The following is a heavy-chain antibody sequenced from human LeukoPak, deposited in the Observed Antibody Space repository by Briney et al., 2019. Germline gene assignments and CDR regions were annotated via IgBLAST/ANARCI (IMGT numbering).Heavy chain of an antibody. J-gene: IGHJ4*02. CDR1: EFTFSSYS. D-gene: IGHD3-10*02. Sequence: GGSLRLSCAASEFTFSSYSMNWVRQAPGKGLEWVASISNGGSATYYVDSVRGRFTISRDDAKNSLFLQMNGLRADDTAVYYCTRENYVPDSWGQGTLVTVSS. CDR2: ISNGGSAT. V-gene: IGHV3-7*03. CDR3: TRENYVPDS.